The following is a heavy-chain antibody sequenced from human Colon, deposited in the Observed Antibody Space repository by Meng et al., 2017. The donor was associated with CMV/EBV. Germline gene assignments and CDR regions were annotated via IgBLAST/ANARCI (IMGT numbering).Heavy chain of an antibody. J-gene: IGHJ4*02. D-gene: IGHD6-25*01. CDR3: ARALYSSGHYSLRPADF. CDR1: YTFTNYG. Sequence: YTFTNYGINWVRQAPGQGLEWMGWISAYNGNTNYAQRLQGRVTMTTDTSTSTAYMELRSLRSDDTSVYYCARALYSSGHYSLRPADFWGQGTLVTVSS. CDR2: ISAYNGNT. V-gene: IGHV1-18*01.